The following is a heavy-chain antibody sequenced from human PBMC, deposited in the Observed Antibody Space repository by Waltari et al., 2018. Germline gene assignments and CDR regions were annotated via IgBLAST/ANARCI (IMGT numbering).Heavy chain of an antibody. Sequence: EVQLVESGGGLVQPGGSVTLPCAASGFTFPNHYMNWVRQGPGRGLEGIVRTKNKDENYIADDAASVQGRVSVSREDSRNALFLQMNSLETEDTAVYYCARDTAAALDYWGQGTLVTVSS. D-gene: IGHD6-25*01. CDR3: ARDTAAALDY. CDR1: GFTFPNHY. V-gene: IGHV3-72*01. J-gene: IGHJ4*02. CDR2: TKNKDENYIA.